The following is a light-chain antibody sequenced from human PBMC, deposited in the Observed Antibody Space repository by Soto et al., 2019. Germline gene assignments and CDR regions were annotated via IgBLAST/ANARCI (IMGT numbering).Light chain of an antibody. J-gene: IGKJ2*01. Sequence: DIKITQSPSSLSASVGDRVTITCRASQSISSHLNWYQHKPGRPPRLLIFASYILEGGVPSRFSGSGSDTYLTLTIVSLRPEDVAAYYCQHSYITPRYTFGQGTKVEI. CDR2: ASY. CDR3: QHSYITPRYT. V-gene: IGKV1-39*01. CDR1: QSISSH.